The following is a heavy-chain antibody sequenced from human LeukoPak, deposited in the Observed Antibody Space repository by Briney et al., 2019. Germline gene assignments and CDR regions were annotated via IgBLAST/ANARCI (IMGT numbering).Heavy chain of an antibody. CDR1: GYTFTGYY. V-gene: IGHV1-2*02. CDR2: INPNSGGT. Sequence: ASVKVSCKASGYTFTGYYMHWVRQATGQGLEWMGWINPNSGGTNYAQKFQGRVTMTRDTSISTAYMELSRLRSDDTAVYYCARDRSYDFWSGYKHWGQGTLVTVSS. D-gene: IGHD3-3*01. CDR3: ARDRSYDFWSGYKH. J-gene: IGHJ1*01.